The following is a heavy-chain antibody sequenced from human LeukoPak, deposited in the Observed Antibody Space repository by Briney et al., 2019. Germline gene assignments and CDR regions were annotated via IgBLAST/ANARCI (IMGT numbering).Heavy chain of an antibody. CDR3: ARDHNVADV. CDR1: GFTFSHYY. J-gene: IGHJ3*01. D-gene: IGHD2-8*01. Sequence: GGSLRLSCVASGFTFSHYYMTWYRQAPGKGLEWVANLNQDGSVQLYGDSVRGRFTISRDNAKNSVCTQMNSLRVEDTAMYYCARDHNVADVWGQGTMVTVS. CDR2: LNQDGSVQ. V-gene: IGHV3-7*01.